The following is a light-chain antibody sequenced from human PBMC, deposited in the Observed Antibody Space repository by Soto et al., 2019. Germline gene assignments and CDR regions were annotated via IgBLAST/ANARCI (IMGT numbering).Light chain of an antibody. CDR3: HQYSGPPYT. J-gene: IGKJ2*01. CDR2: DTF. CDR1: QSVSSSY. V-gene: IGKV3-20*01. Sequence: PGERVTLSCGASQSVSSSYFGWFQQRPGQAPRLLIYDTFNRATGIPDRFSGSGSGTDFTLTISRLEPEDFAVYYCHQYSGPPYTVGQGTKVDIK.